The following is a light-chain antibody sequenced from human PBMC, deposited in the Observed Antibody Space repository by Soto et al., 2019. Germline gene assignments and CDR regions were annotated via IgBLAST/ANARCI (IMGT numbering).Light chain of an antibody. CDR1: SGHSSYI. J-gene: IGLJ3*02. V-gene: IGLV4-60*02. CDR2: LEGSGSY. CDR3: ETWDSNLHWV. Sequence: QPVLTQSSSASASLGSSVKLTCTLSSGHSSYIIAWHQQQPGKAPRYLMKLEGSGSYNKGSGVPVRVSGSSSGADRYLTSSNLQFEDEADYYCETWDSNLHWVFGGGTKVTVL.